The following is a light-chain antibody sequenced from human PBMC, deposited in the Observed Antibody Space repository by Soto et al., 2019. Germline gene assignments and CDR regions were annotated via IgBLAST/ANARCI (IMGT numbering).Light chain of an antibody. Sequence: DIQMTQSPSSLSASVGDRVTITCRASQGVSGYLLWYQQRQGRAPKLLIYAASNLLSGVPSRFIGSGAGANFTRTITSLQPEDLATDYCQQRYRTPHTVGQGTKLDTK. J-gene: IGKJ2*01. CDR3: QQRYRTPHT. V-gene: IGKV1-39*01. CDR2: AAS. CDR1: QGVSGY.